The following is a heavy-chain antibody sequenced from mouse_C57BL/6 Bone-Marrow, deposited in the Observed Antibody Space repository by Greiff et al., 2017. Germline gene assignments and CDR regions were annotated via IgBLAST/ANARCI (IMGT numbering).Heavy chain of an antibody. Sequence: EVKLMESGGDLVKPGGSLKLSCAASGFTFSSYGMSWVRQTPAKRLEWVATISSGGSYTYYPDSVKGRFTISRDNAKNTLYLQMSRLKSEDTAMYYWARRYGSSYWYFDVWGTGTTVTVSS. CDR1: GFTFSSYG. J-gene: IGHJ1*03. D-gene: IGHD1-1*01. V-gene: IGHV5-6*02. CDR3: ARRYGSSYWYFDV. CDR2: ISSGGSYT.